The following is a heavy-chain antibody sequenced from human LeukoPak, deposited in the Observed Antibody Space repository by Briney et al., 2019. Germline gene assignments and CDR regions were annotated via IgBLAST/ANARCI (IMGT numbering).Heavy chain of an antibody. J-gene: IGHJ3*02. Sequence: ASVKVSCKASGYTFTGYYMHWVRQAPGQGLEWMGWINPNSGGTNYAQKFQGRVTMTRDTSISTAYVELSRLRSDDTAVYYCARDQALIVGEVAFDIWGQGTMVTVSS. CDR1: GYTFTGYY. D-gene: IGHD3-22*01. CDR2: INPNSGGT. V-gene: IGHV1-2*02. CDR3: ARDQALIVGEVAFDI.